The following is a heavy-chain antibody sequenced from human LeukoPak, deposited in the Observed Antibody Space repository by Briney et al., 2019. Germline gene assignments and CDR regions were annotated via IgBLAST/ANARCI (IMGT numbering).Heavy chain of an antibody. D-gene: IGHD1-1*01. CDR3: ARSMMGTPGLDAFDI. CDR2: INPSDGDT. Sequence: ASVKVSCKASGYTFTSYFIHWVRQAPGQGPEWMGMINPSDGDTSTAQKFQGRVTMTRDTSTSTVYMELSSLKSEDTAVYYCARSMMGTPGLDAFDIWGQGPMVTVSS. CDR1: GYTFTSYF. J-gene: IGHJ3*02. V-gene: IGHV1-46*01.